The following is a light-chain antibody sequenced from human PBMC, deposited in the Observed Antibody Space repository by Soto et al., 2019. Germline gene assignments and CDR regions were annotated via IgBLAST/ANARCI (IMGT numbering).Light chain of an antibody. V-gene: IGLV1-40*01. Sequence: QSVLTQPPSVSEAPGQRFTISCTGSSSNIGAGYDVHWYQQLPGTAPKLLIYGNNNRPSGVPDRFSGSKSGTSASLAITGLQAEDEADYYCQSYDSSLSAWVFGGGTKLTVL. J-gene: IGLJ3*02. CDR3: QSYDSSLSAWV. CDR2: GNN. CDR1: SSNIGAGYD.